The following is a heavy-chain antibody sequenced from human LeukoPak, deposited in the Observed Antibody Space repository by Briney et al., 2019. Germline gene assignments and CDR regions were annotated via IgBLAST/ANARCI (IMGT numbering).Heavy chain of an antibody. Sequence: PSETLSLTCTVSGGSISSFYWSWIRQPPGKGLEWIGYIYYKGNTNYSPSLTSRVTISLDTSKNQFSLKLSSLTAADTAMYYCARSYSSGSYYSPFDPWGQGTLVTVSS. V-gene: IGHV4-59*01. CDR1: GGSISSFY. CDR2: IYYKGNT. CDR3: ARSYSSGSYYSPFDP. J-gene: IGHJ5*02. D-gene: IGHD3-10*01.